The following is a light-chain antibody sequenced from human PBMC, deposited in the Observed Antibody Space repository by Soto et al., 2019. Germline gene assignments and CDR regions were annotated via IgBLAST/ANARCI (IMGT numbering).Light chain of an antibody. CDR3: QSYDSSLSGAV. Sequence: QSVLTQPPSVSGAPGQRVTISCTGSSSNIGAGYDVHWYQQLPGTAPKVLIYGNNNRPSGVPDRFSGSKSGTSASLAITGLQAEDEAVYYCQSYDSSLSGAVFGGGTKLTVL. V-gene: IGLV1-40*01. CDR1: SSNIGAGYD. CDR2: GNN. J-gene: IGLJ2*01.